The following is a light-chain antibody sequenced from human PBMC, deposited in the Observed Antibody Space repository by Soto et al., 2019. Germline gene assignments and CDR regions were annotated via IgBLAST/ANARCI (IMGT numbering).Light chain of an antibody. CDR3: SSFTGSFTHV. V-gene: IGLV2-14*03. CDR2: DVT. CDR1: NGDIGGYNY. Sequence: QSVLTQPASVSGSPGQSITISCAGSNGDIGGYNYVSWYRQYPGKAPKLIIFDVTDRPSGVSDRFSGSKSGNTASLTISGLQTGDEADYYCSSFTGSFTHVFGTGTKV. J-gene: IGLJ1*01.